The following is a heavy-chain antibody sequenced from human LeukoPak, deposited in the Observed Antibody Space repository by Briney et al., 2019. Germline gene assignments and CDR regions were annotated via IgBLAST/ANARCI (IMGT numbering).Heavy chain of an antibody. D-gene: IGHD3-16*01. V-gene: IGHV4-39*07. Sequence: SETLSLTCTVSGGSISSSSYYWGWIRQPPGKGLEWIGSIYYSGSTYYNPSLKSRVTISVDTSKNQFSLKLSSVTAADTAVYYCARVGAMIHAFDIWGQGTMVTVSS. J-gene: IGHJ3*02. CDR3: ARVGAMIHAFDI. CDR1: GGSISSSSYY. CDR2: IYYSGST.